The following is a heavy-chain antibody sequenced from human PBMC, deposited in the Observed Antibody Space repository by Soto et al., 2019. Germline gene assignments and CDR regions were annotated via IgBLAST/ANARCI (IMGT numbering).Heavy chain of an antibody. Sequence: QVQLVESGGGVVQPGRSLRLSCAASGFTFSSYAMHWVRQAPGKGLEWVAVISYDGSNKYYADSVKGRFTISRDNSKNTLYLQRNSLRAEETAVYYCAREGEIVLVPAAPTYFDSWGQGTLVTVSS. V-gene: IGHV3-30-3*01. CDR3: AREGEIVLVPAAPTYFDS. D-gene: IGHD2-2*01. CDR1: GFTFSSYA. J-gene: IGHJ4*02. CDR2: ISYDGSNK.